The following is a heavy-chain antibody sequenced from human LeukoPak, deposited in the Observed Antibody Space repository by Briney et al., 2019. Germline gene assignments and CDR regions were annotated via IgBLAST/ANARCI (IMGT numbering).Heavy chain of an antibody. CDR3: ARDVYGLDV. V-gene: IGHV3-30-3*01. CDR2: ISYDGRNK. CDR1: GFTFSTYA. Sequence: GGSLRLSCAASGFTFSTYAMHWVRQAPGRGLEWVAVISYDGRNKDHADSVKGRFTISRDNSENTLYLQMNSLRAEETAVYYCARDVYGLDVWGQGTTVTVSS. J-gene: IGHJ6*02.